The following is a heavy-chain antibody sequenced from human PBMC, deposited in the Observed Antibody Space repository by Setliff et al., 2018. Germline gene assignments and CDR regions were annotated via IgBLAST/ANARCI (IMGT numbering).Heavy chain of an antibody. J-gene: IGHJ4*02. Sequence: GASVKVSCKASGYTFNNYAMNWVRQAPGQGLAWMGWINTNTGFPTYAQGFTGRFVFSLDTSVSTAYLQISSVKAEDTAVYYCARGYCSGGSCADFDYWGQGTLVTVSS. CDR3: ARGYCSGGSCADFDY. CDR2: INTNTGFP. V-gene: IGHV7-4-1*02. D-gene: IGHD2-15*01. CDR1: GYTFNNYA.